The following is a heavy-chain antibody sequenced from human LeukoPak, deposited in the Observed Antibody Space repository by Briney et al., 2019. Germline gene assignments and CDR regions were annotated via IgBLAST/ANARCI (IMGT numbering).Heavy chain of an antibody. CDR1: GYTFTSYG. Sequence: ASVKVSCKASGYTFTSYGISWVRQAPGQGLEWMGWINPNSGGTNYAQKFQGRVTMTRDTSISTAYMELSRLRSDDTAVYYCARDIGSFDYWGQGTLVTVSS. CDR3: ARDIGSFDY. D-gene: IGHD1-26*01. CDR2: INPNSGGT. J-gene: IGHJ4*02. V-gene: IGHV1-2*02.